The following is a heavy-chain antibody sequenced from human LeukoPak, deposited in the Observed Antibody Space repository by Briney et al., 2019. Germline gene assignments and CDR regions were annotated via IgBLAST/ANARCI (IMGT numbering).Heavy chain of an antibody. D-gene: IGHD2-2*01. Sequence: SETLSLTCAVYGGSFSGYYWSWIRQPPGKGLEWIGEINHSGSTNYNPSLKSRVTISVDTYKNQFSLKLSSVTAADTAVYYCAGRYAAFDYWGQGTLVTVSS. CDR3: AGRYAAFDY. CDR2: INHSGST. CDR1: GGSFSGYY. V-gene: IGHV4-34*01. J-gene: IGHJ4*02.